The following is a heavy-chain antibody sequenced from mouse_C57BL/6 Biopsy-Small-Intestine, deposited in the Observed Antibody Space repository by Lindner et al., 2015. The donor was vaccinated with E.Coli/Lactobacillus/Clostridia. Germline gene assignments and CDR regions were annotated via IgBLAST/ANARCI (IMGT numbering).Heavy chain of an antibody. CDR3: ARHGGDYAWFAY. CDR2: ISGGDIYT. J-gene: IGHJ3*01. V-gene: IGHV5-6*01. Sequence: EVQLQESGGDLVKPGGSLKLSCAASGFTFSSYGMSWVRQTPDKRLEWVATISGGDIYTYYPDSVKGRFTISRDNAKNTLYLQMRSLKSEDTAMYHCARHGGDYAWFAYWGQGTLVTVSA. D-gene: IGHD2-4*01. CDR1: GFTFSSYG.